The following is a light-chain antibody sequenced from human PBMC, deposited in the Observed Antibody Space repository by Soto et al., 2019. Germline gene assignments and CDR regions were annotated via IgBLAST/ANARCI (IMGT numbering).Light chain of an antibody. CDR2: EVT. J-gene: IGLJ2*01. CDR1: SIGVGAYNY. Sequence: QSALTQPASVSGSPGQSITISCTGSSIGVGAYNYVSWYQQHPGKAPRLMIYEVTNRPSGVSNRFSGSKSGNTASLTISGLRAEDEADYYCSSYTSGSTLVVFGGGTKLTVL. CDR3: SSYTSGSTLVV. V-gene: IGLV2-14*01.